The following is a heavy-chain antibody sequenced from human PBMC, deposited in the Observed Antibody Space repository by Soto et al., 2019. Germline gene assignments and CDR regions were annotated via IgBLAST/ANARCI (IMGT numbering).Heavy chain of an antibody. J-gene: IGHJ6*02. CDR2: IIPIFGTA. CDR3: ARAVAGGVYYYYGMDV. CDR1: GGTFSSYA. Sequence: QVQLVQSGAEVKKPGSSVKVSCKASGGTFSSYAINWVRQAPGQGLEWMGGIIPIFGTADYAQKFQGRVTITADESTSTAYMGLSSLRSKDTAVYYCARAVAGGVYYYYGMDVWGQGTTVTVSS. D-gene: IGHD6-19*01. V-gene: IGHV1-69*12.